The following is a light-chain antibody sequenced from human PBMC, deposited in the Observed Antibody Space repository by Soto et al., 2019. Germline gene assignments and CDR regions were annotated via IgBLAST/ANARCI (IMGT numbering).Light chain of an antibody. V-gene: IGKV1-9*01. J-gene: IGKJ1*01. CDR1: QGISSF. CDR3: QQLNRYPRT. Sequence: DIQLTPSPSFLSASVGDRVTITCRASQGISSFLAWYQQKPGKAPKLLIYAASTLQSGVPSRFSGGGSGTEFTITINSLQPEDFATYYCQQLNRYPRTFRQGTKGEIK. CDR2: AAS.